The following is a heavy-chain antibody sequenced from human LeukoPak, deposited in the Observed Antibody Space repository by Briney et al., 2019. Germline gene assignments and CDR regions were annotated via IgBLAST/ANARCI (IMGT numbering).Heavy chain of an antibody. J-gene: IGHJ6*03. D-gene: IGHD2-15*01. Sequence: PSEALSLTCTVSGGSISSSSYYWSWIRQPPGKGLEWIGYIYYSGSTNYNPSLKSRVTISVDTSKNQFSLKLSSVTAADTAVYYCARTKSHCSGGSCYLGPYYYYMDVWGKGTTVTVSS. CDR2: IYYSGST. CDR3: ARTKSHCSGGSCYLGPYYYYMDV. V-gene: IGHV4-61*01. CDR1: GGSISSSSYY.